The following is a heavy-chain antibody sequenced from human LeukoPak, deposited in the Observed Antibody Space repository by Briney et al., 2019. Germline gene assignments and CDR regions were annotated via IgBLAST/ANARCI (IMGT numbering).Heavy chain of an antibody. V-gene: IGHV3-30-3*01. Sequence: GRSLRLSCAASGFTFGGHAMHWLRQVPGKGLQWVLGISHDGDNKYYPDSVKGRFIVSRDNSKNTLSLEMNSLRAEDTGLYYCARVGSGPLRNYYDYWGQGTPVTVSP. J-gene: IGHJ4*02. CDR2: ISHDGDNK. CDR1: GFTFGGHA. CDR3: ARVGSGPLRNYYDY. D-gene: IGHD3-3*01.